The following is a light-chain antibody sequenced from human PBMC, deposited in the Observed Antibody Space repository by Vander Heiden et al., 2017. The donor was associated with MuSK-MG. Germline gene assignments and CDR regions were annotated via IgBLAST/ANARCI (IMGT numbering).Light chain of an antibody. V-gene: IGKV1-39*01. CDR1: QSISSY. Sequence: DIQMTQSPSSLSASVGNRVTITCRASQSISSYLHWYQQKPGKAPKLLIYAASNLQSGVPSRFSGSGSGTDFTLTISSLQPEDFATYYCQQSDSAPRTFGQGTKVEIK. CDR2: AAS. J-gene: IGKJ1*01. CDR3: QQSDSAPRT.